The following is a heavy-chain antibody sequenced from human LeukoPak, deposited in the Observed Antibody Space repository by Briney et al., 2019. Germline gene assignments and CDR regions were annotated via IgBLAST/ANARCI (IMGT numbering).Heavy chain of an antibody. CDR1: GGSISSYY. CDR3: AGYDFWSGSDY. D-gene: IGHD3-3*01. J-gene: IGHJ4*02. CDR2: IYTSGST. Sequence: PSETLSRTCTGSGGSISSYYWSWIRQPAGKGLEGIGRIYTSGSTNYNPSLKSRITMSVDTSKNQFSLRLSSVTAADPAVYYCAGYDFWSGSDYWGQGTLVTVSS. V-gene: IGHV4-4*07.